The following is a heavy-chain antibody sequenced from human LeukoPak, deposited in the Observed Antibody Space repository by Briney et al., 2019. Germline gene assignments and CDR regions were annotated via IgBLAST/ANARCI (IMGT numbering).Heavy chain of an antibody. CDR3: GRFKGSSGCDY. CDR1: GYTFTSYG. Sequence: GASVKVSCKASGYTFTSYGISWVRQAPGEGLEWMVWISAYNGNTNYAQKLQGRVTITTETSTSTAYMELTSMRSDDTAVYYCGRFKGSSGCDYWGQGTLVTVSS. D-gene: IGHD6-19*01. CDR2: ISAYNGNT. J-gene: IGHJ4*02. V-gene: IGHV1-18*01.